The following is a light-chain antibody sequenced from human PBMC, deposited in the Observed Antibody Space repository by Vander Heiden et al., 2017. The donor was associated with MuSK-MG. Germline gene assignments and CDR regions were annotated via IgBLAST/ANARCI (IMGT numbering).Light chain of an antibody. Sequence: SYELTQPLSVSVALGQTARITCGRNNIGSKSVHWYQQKPGQAPVLVIYRDKTRPSGIPERSSGSNSGNTATLTISRAQAGDEADYYCQVWDSSTGVFGGGTKLTVL. V-gene: IGLV3-9*01. CDR3: QVWDSSTGV. CDR1: NIGSKS. CDR2: RDK. J-gene: IGLJ3*02.